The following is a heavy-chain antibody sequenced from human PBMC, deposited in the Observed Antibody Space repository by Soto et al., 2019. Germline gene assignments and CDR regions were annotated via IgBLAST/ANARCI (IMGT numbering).Heavy chain of an antibody. V-gene: IGHV1-18*01. CDR2: ISAYNGNT. Sequence: VQLVQSGAEVKKPGASVKVSCKASGYTFTNYGINWVRQAPGQGLEWLGWISAYNGNTNYAQKLQGRVTLTTDTSTSTAYMDLRSLRSDDTAVYYCARTRAVAGAKSWFDPWGQGTLVTVSS. CDR1: GYTFTNYG. CDR3: ARTRAVAGAKSWFDP. D-gene: IGHD6-19*01. J-gene: IGHJ5*02.